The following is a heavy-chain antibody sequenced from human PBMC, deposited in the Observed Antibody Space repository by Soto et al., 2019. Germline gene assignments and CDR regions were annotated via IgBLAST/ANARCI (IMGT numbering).Heavy chain of an antibody. CDR3: AKEYYYDSSGYSPFVY. CDR2: INSSGGST. CDR1: GFTFSSYA. Sequence: PGGSLRLSCAASGFTFSSYAMSWVRQAPGKGLEWVSTINSSGGSTYYADSVKGRFTISRDNSKNTLYLQMNSLRAEDTAIYYCAKEYYYDSSGYSPFVYWGQGTLVTVSS. V-gene: IGHV3-23*01. D-gene: IGHD3-22*01. J-gene: IGHJ4*02.